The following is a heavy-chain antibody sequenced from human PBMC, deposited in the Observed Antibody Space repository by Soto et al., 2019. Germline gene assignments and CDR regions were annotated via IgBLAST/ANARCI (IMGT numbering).Heavy chain of an antibody. CDR1: GGSFSGYY. J-gene: IGHJ6*02. CDR3: ARGRLRVGAQYYYYYYGMDV. V-gene: IGHV4-34*01. CDR2: INHSGST. D-gene: IGHD1-26*01. Sequence: PSETLSLTCAVYGGSFSGYYRSWIRQPPGKGLEWIGEINHSGSTNYNPSLKSRVTISVDTSKNQFSLKLSSVTAADTAVYYCARGRLRVGAQYYYYYYGMDVWGQGTTVTVSS.